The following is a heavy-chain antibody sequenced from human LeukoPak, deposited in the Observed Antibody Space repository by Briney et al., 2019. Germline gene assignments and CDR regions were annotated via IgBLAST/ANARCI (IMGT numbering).Heavy chain of an antibody. V-gene: IGHV4-59*01. CDR1: GGSITSYY. J-gene: IGHJ4*02. Sequence: SETLSLTCSVSGGSITSYYWSWIRQSPGKGLEWIGHVSDGGSTNYSPSLKGRVSISVDTSKNKFSLNLRSVTAADTAVYFCARASTTFDDWGQGTLVTVSS. CDR3: ARASTTFDD. CDR2: VSDGGST. D-gene: IGHD1-14*01.